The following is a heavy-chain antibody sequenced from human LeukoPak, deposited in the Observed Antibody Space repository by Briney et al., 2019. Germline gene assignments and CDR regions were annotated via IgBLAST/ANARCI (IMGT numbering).Heavy chain of an antibody. Sequence: PGGSLRLSCAGSGFTFNSYEMNWVRQAPGKGLEWVSYISSSGSTIYYADSVKGRFTISRDNAKNSLYLQMNSLRAEDTAVYYCARDKAYGMDVWGQGTTVTVSS. CDR3: ARDKAYGMDV. V-gene: IGHV3-48*03. CDR2: ISSSGSTI. J-gene: IGHJ6*02. CDR1: GFTFNSYE.